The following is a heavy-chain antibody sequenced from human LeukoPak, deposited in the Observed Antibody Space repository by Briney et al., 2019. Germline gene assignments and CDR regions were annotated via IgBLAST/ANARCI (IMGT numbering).Heavy chain of an antibody. CDR1: GGSISSYY. CDR2: IYYSGST. V-gene: IGHV4-59*01. J-gene: IGHJ4*02. Sequence: SETLSLTCTVSGGSISSYYWSWIRQPPGKGLEWIGYIYYSGSTNYNPSLKSRVTISVDTSKNQFSLKLSSVTAADTAVYYCARGRDFWSGYYRDYYFDYWGQGTLVTVSS. D-gene: IGHD3-3*01. CDR3: ARGRDFWSGYYRDYYFDY.